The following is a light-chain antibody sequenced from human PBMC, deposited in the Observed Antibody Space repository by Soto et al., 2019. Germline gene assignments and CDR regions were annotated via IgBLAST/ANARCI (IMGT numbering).Light chain of an antibody. Sequence: EIVLTQSPGTLSLSPGERATLSCRASQSVSNNYLAWYKKKPGQAPRVLIYGASNRATGIPDRFSGSGSGTDFTLTIRRLEPEDFAVDYCQQYGSSGTFGQGTKLDIK. V-gene: IGKV3-20*01. J-gene: IGKJ1*01. CDR1: QSVSNNY. CDR3: QQYGSSGT. CDR2: GAS.